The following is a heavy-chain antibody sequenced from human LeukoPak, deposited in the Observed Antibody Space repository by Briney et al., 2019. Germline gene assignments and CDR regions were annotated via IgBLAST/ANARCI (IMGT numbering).Heavy chain of an antibody. CDR1: GYSFTNYW. V-gene: IGHV5-51*01. J-gene: IGHJ3*02. CDR2: IYPADSDT. CDR3: ARQRAVAGPDAFDI. Sequence: GESLKISCKGSGYSFTNYWIAWVRQMPGKGLEWMGIIYPADSDTRYSPSFQGQVTFSADKSISTAYLQWSSLKASDTAMYYCARQRAVAGPDAFDIWGQGTMVTVSS. D-gene: IGHD6-19*01.